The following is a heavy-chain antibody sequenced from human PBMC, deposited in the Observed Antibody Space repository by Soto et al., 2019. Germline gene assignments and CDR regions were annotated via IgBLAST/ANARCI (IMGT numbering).Heavy chain of an antibody. CDR1: GYTFTSFY. D-gene: IGHD2-2*01. Sequence: QVQLVQSGAEVKKPGASVKVSCKASGYTFTSFYMHWVRLAPGQGLEWMGIINASATTTDYAQKFEGSVPMTRDTSTSTDYMELSSLASEDTAVYDCANRRTARHYYFGVEVWGQGTAVTVSS. J-gene: IGHJ6*02. CDR2: INASATTT. V-gene: IGHV1-46*01. CDR3: ANRRTARHYYFGVEV.